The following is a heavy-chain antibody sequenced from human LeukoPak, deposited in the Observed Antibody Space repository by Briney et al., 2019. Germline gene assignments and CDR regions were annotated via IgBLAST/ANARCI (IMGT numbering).Heavy chain of an antibody. CDR1: GYTFSDYY. CDR3: AREGLCRGGSCLDY. D-gene: IGHD2-15*01. J-gene: IGHJ4*02. Sequence: ASVKISCKASGYTFSDYYMPWVRQAPGQGLEWIGCINPNSGGTNYAQNFPGRVTMTRDTSITTAYMEVTRLRSDDTAVYYCAREGLCRGGSCLDYWGQGTLVTVS. CDR2: INPNSGGT. V-gene: IGHV1-2*02.